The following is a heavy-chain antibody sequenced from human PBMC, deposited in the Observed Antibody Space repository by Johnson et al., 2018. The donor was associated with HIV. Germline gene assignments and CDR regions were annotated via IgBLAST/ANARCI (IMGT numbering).Heavy chain of an antibody. J-gene: IGHJ3*01. CDR2: IWYDGSNK. Sequence: VQLVESGGGVVQPGRSLRLSCAASGFTFSSYGMHWVRQAPGKGLEWVAVIWYDGSNKYYADSVKGRFTISRDNSKNTLYLQMNSLRAEDTAVYYCSKGGYFSAGSCFPVAFNLWGLGTMFTVSS. CDR1: GFTFSSYG. D-gene: IGHD2-15*01. CDR3: SKGGYFSAGSCFPVAFNL. V-gene: IGHV3-33*06.